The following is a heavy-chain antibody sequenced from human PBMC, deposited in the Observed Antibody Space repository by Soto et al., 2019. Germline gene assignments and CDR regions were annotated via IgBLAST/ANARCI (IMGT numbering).Heavy chain of an antibody. V-gene: IGHV4-31*03. Sequence: SETLSLTCTVSGASITIGDYYWTWIRQHPGKGLEWIGFVYYNGNTYYHPSLKSRVTISLDTSQNHFSLRLSSVTAADTAVYYCARDKITGLFDYWGQGTLVTVSS. CDR1: GASITIGDYY. CDR3: ARDKITGLFDY. J-gene: IGHJ4*02. D-gene: IGHD2-8*02. CDR2: VYYNGNT.